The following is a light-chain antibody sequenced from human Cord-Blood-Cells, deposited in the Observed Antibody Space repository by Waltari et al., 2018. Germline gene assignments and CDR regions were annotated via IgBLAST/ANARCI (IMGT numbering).Light chain of an antibody. Sequence: QTVVTQEPSFSVSPGGTVTLTCGLSSGSVSTSYYPSWYQQTPGQDPRTLISRPNPRSSGVPDRFSGSILGNKAALTITGAQADDESDYYCVLYMGSGISVFGGGTKLTVL. CDR2: RPN. J-gene: IGLJ3*02. CDR1: SGSVSTSYY. CDR3: VLYMGSGISV. V-gene: IGLV8-61*01.